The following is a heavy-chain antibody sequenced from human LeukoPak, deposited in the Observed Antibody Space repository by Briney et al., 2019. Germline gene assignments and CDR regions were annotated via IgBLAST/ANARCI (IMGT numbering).Heavy chain of an antibody. V-gene: IGHV3-30*04. D-gene: IGHD3-3*01. J-gene: IGHJ4*02. Sequence: PGGSLRLSCAASGFTFSNYAMHWVRQAPGKGLEWVAIISYDGSNKYYADSVKGRFTISRDNSKNTLYLQMNSLRAEDTAVCYCARSGYYSTFDYWGQGTLVTVSS. CDR1: GFTFSNYA. CDR2: ISYDGSNK. CDR3: ARSGYYSTFDY.